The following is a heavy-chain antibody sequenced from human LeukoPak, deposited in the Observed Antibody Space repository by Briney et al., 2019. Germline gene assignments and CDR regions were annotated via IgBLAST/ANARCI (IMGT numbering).Heavy chain of an antibody. Sequence: PGGSLRLSCAASGFTFSTYSMNWVRQAPGKGLEWIGYIYYSGSTNYNPSLKSRVTISVDTSKNQFSLKLSSVTAADTAVYYCARENSWAAVGEAFDIWGQGTMVTVSS. J-gene: IGHJ3*02. CDR2: IYYSGST. V-gene: IGHV4-59*01. CDR3: ARENSWAAVGEAFDI. CDR1: GFTFSTYS. D-gene: IGHD6-13*01.